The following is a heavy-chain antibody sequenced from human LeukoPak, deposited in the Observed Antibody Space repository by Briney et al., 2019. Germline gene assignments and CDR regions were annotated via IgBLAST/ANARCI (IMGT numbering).Heavy chain of an antibody. D-gene: IGHD6-13*01. J-gene: IGHJ4*02. CDR2: INWNGGST. CDR3: ASGLIAAAGTAGY. V-gene: IGHV3-20*04. CDR1: GFTFDDYG. Sequence: PGGSLRLSCAASGFTFDDYGMSWVRQAPGKGLEWVSGINWNGGSTGYADSVMGRFTISRDNAKNSLYLQMNSLRAEDTALYYCASGLIAAAGTAGYWGQGTLVTVSS.